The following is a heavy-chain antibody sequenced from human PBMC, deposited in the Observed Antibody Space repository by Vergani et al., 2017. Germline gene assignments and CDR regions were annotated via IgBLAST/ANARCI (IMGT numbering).Heavy chain of an antibody. CDR3: ARDFAGECNSDRCYTGGL. D-gene: IGHD2/OR15-2a*01. CDR2: ITAYNGDP. CDR1: GGTFSSYA. V-gene: IGHV1-18*01. Sequence: QVQLVQSGAEVKKPGSSVKVSCKASGGTFSSYAISWVRQAPGQGLAWLGWITAYNGDPKYTRRLQDRITLTTDPSTATVYLELRSLRSDDTAVYYCARDFAGECNSDRCYTGGLWGQGTLVTVSS. J-gene: IGHJ4*02.